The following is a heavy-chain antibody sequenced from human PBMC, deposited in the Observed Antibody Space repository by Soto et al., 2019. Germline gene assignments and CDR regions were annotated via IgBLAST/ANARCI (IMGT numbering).Heavy chain of an antibody. D-gene: IGHD2-21*02. J-gene: IGHJ6*02. Sequence: LRLSCAASGFTFSGSAMHWVRQASGKGLEWVGRIRSKANSYATAYAASVKGRFTISRDDSRNTAYLQMNSLKTEDTAVYYCTRLAFLDSYCGGDCYSYYYGMDVWGQGTTVTVSS. CDR2: IRSKANSYAT. V-gene: IGHV3-73*01. CDR1: GFTFSGSA. CDR3: TRLAFLDSYCGGDCYSYYYGMDV.